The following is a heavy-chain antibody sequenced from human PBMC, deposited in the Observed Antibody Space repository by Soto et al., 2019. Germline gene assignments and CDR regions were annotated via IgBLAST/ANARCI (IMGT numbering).Heavy chain of an antibody. J-gene: IGHJ4*02. Sequence: QVQLVQSGAEVKKPGASVKVSCKASGYTFTNYGISSVRQAPGRGLEWVGWISAYNGDASYAQKFQDRVTMTTDTSTSTAYMELRSLRSDDTAVYYCTRYYYDSSGYSHFDYWSQGALVTVSS. CDR3: TRYYYDSSGYSHFDY. CDR2: ISAYNGDA. V-gene: IGHV1-18*01. D-gene: IGHD3-22*01. CDR1: GYTFTNYG.